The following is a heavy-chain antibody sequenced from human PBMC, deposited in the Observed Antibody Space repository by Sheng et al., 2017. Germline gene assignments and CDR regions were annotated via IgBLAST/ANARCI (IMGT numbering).Heavy chain of an antibody. CDR1: GFTVRTSY. CDR3: ARTNSYGFTY. CDR2: IYSDGNT. J-gene: IGHJ4*02. Sequence: EVQLVESGGGLVQPGGSLTLSCVVSGFTVRTSYVSWVRQGPGKGLEWVSIIYSDGNTYYADSVKGRFTISRDNSKNTLYLQMNNLRAEDTAIYYCARTNSYGFTYWGQGTLVTVSS. D-gene: IGHD5-18*01. V-gene: IGHV3-66*01.